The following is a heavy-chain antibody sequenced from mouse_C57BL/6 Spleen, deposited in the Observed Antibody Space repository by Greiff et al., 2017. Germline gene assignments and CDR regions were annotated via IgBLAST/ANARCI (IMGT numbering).Heavy chain of an antibody. CDR2: IRNKANGFTT. CDR1: GFTFTDYY. Sequence: DVQLQQSGAGLVQPGGSLSLSCAASGFTFTDYYMSWVRQPPGKALEWLGIIRNKANGFTTEYSASVKGRFTISRDNSQSILYLQMSALRAEDSATYYCARAHHWYFDDWGQGTTLTVSS. CDR3: ARAHHWYFDD. V-gene: IGHV7-3*01. J-gene: IGHJ1*01.